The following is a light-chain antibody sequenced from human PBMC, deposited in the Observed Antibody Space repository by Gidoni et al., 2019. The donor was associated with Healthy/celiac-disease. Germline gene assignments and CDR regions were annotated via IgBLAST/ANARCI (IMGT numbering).Light chain of an antibody. CDR2: DDS. Sequence: SYVLTQPPSVSVAPGQTARITCGGKNIGSKSVHWYQQKPGPAPVLVVYDDSDRPSGIPERFSGSNSGNTATLTISRVEAGDEADYYCQVWDSSSDHYVFGTGTKVTVL. J-gene: IGLJ1*01. V-gene: IGLV3-21*02. CDR1: NIGSKS. CDR3: QVWDSSSDHYV.